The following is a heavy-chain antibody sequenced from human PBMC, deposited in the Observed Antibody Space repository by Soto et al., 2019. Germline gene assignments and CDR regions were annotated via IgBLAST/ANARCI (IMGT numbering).Heavy chain of an antibody. CDR2: ISYDGRNE. Sequence: GGSLRLSCAASGFTFSSYAMQWVRQAPGKGLEWVAIISYDGRNEDYADSVKGRFTISRVNSESTLYLQMNTLRAEDTAIYYCASVPIWCGSSSCYTEGFDSWGQGTLVTVSS. D-gene: IGHD2-2*01. V-gene: IGHV3-30*04. CDR3: ASVPIWCGSSSCYTEGFDS. CDR1: GFTFSSYA. J-gene: IGHJ4*02.